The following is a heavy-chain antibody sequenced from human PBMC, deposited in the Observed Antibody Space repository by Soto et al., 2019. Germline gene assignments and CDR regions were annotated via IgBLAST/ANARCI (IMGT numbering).Heavy chain of an antibody. CDR3: ARDRLGATGNY. J-gene: IGHJ4*02. Sequence: ASVKVSCKASGYTFTSYGISWVRQAPGQGLEWMGWISAYNANTNYAQKLQGRVTMTTDTSTSTSYMELRSLRSDDTAVYFCARDRLGATGNYWGQGTLVTVSS. D-gene: IGHD1-26*01. CDR1: GYTFTSYG. CDR2: ISAYNANT. V-gene: IGHV1-18*01.